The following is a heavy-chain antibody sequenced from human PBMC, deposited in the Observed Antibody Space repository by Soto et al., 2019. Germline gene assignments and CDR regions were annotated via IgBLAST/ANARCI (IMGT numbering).Heavy chain of an antibody. CDR1: RGTFSSNS. V-gene: IGHV1-69*01. CDR3: ATPSNGHEFLFDF. D-gene: IGHD2-8*01. CDR2: IIPTFGAA. Sequence: QVQLVQSGAEVRKPGSSVKVSCKASRGTFSSNSFSWVRQAPGQGFEYMGGIIPTFGAANYAQRFKDRVTFTADESTTTVYMELSSLKPEDTAVYYWATPSNGHEFLFDFWGQGTLVTVSS. J-gene: IGHJ4*02.